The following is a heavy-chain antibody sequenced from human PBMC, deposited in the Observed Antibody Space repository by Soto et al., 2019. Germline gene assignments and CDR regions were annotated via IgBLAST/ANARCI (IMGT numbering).Heavy chain of an antibody. D-gene: IGHD3-22*01. V-gene: IGHV1-3*01. CDR1: GYNFTSSA. CDR2: INAGNGNT. J-gene: IGHJ4*02. CDR3: ARGDYYYSSGYSD. Sequence: CKASGYNFTSSAMHWVRQAPGQRLEWMGWINAGNGNTKYSQKFQGRVTITRDTSASTAYMELSSLRSEDTAVYYCARGDYYYSSGYSDWGQVTLVTVSS.